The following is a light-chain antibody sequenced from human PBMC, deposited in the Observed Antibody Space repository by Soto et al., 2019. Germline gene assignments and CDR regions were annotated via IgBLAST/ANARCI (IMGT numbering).Light chain of an antibody. CDR2: WAS. CDR3: QQYYSTPRT. J-gene: IGKJ1*01. CDR1: QSVLYSSNTKNY. Sequence: DIVMTQSPDSLAVSLGERATINCKSSQSVLYSSNTKNYLAWYQQKPGQPPKLLIYWASTRESGVPDRFSGSGSGTDFTLTISSLQAEDVAVYDCQQYYSTPRTFGQGTKVESK. V-gene: IGKV4-1*01.